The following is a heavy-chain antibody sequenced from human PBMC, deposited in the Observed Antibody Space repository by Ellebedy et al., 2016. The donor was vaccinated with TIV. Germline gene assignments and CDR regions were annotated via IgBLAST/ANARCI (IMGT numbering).Heavy chain of an antibody. Sequence: GESLKISCKGSGYSFTSYWIGWVRQMPGKGLEWMGIIYPGDSDTRYSPSFQGQVTISADKSISTAYLQWSSLKASDTAMYYCARSTYYDILTGYHDAFDIWGQGTMVTVSS. J-gene: IGHJ3*02. CDR2: IYPGDSDT. CDR1: GYSFTSYW. D-gene: IGHD3-9*01. V-gene: IGHV5-51*01. CDR3: ARSTYYDILTGYHDAFDI.